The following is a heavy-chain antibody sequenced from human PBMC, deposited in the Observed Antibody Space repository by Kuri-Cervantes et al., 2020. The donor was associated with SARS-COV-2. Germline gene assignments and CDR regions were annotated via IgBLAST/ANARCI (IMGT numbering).Heavy chain of an antibody. V-gene: IGHV3-23*01. Sequence: GGSLRLSCAASGFTFSSYAMSWVRQAPGKGLEWVSTISGSSGSTYYADSVKGRFTISRDNSKNTLYLQMNGLRADDTAVYYCAKGTRSSGYHCGLDFWGQGTLVTVSS. D-gene: IGHD3-22*01. CDR3: AKGTRSSGYHCGLDF. CDR1: GFTFSSYA. CDR2: ISGSSGST. J-gene: IGHJ4*02.